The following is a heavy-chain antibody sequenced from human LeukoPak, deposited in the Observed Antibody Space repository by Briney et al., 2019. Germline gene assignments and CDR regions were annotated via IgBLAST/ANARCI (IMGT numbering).Heavy chain of an antibody. D-gene: IGHD3-22*01. CDR1: GFTFSSFG. Sequence: GGSLRLSCAASGFTFSSFGMNWVRQAPGKGLEWVSFISSSSSYIYYADSVKGRFTISRDNAKNSLYLQMNSLRAEDTAVYYCARVGTFRTYYYDSSGRDAFDIWGQGTMVTVSS. J-gene: IGHJ3*02. CDR3: ARVGTFRTYYYDSSGRDAFDI. V-gene: IGHV3-21*01. CDR2: ISSSSSYI.